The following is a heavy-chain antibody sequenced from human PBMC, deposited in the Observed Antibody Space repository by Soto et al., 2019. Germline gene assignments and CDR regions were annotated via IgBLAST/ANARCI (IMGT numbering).Heavy chain of an antibody. V-gene: IGHV4-4*07. J-gene: IGHJ5*02. CDR1: GGSISSYY. Sequence: PSETLSLTCTVSGGSISSYYWSWIRQPAGKGLEWIGRIYTSGSTNYNPSLKSRVTMSVDTSKNQFSLKLSSVTAADTAVYYCAREGGSYYYGSGSYRNWFDPWGQGTLVTVSS. CDR2: IYTSGST. CDR3: AREGGSYYYGSGSYRNWFDP. D-gene: IGHD3-10*01.